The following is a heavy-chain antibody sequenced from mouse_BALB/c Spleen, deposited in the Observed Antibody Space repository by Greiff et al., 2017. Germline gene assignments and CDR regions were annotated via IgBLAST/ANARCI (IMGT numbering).Heavy chain of an antibody. CDR1: GFSLTSYG. J-gene: IGHJ4*01. CDR2: IWAGGST. CDR3: ARDPYYGSSYEEYYAMDY. D-gene: IGHD1-1*01. Sequence: VKLMESGPGLVAPSQSLSITCTVSGFSLTSYGVHWVRQPPGKGLEWLGVIWAGGSTNYNSALMSRLSISKDNSKSQVFLKMNSLQTDDTAMYYCARDPYYGSSYEEYYAMDYWGQGTSVTVSS. V-gene: IGHV2-9*02.